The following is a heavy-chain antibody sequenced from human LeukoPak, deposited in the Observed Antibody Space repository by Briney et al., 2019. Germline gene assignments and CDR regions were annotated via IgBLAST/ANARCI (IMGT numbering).Heavy chain of an antibody. CDR3: AHGVGATSGDY. D-gene: IGHD1-26*01. Sequence: SETLCLTCAVYGGSFSGYYWSWIRQPPGKGLEWIGEINHSGSTNYNPSLKSRVTISVDTSKNQFSLKLSSVTAADTAVYYCAHGVGATSGDYWGQGTLVTVSS. CDR1: GGSFSGYY. V-gene: IGHV4-34*01. CDR2: INHSGST. J-gene: IGHJ4*02.